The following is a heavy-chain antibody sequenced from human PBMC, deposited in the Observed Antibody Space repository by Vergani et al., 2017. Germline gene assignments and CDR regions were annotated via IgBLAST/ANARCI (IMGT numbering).Heavy chain of an antibody. V-gene: IGHV4-4*02. D-gene: IGHD3-22*01. Sequence: QVQLQESGPGLVKPSGTLSLTCAVSGGSISSSNWWSWVRQPPGKGLEWIGEIYHSGSTNYNPSRKSRVTISVDKSKNQFSLKLSSVTAADTAVYYCASSNYYDSSGPYAFDFWGQGTMVIVSS. CDR3: ASSNYYDSSGPYAFDF. J-gene: IGHJ3*01. CDR1: GGSISSSNW. CDR2: IYHSGST.